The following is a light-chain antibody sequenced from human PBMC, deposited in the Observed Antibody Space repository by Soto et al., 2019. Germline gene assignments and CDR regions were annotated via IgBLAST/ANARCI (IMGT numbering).Light chain of an antibody. J-gene: IGKJ2*01. CDR1: QSISSSY. V-gene: IGKV3-20*01. Sequence: EIVLTQSPGTLSLSPGERATLSCRASQSISSSYLAWYQQKPGQAPRLLIYGASNRATGIPDEFSGSGSGTDFTLAINKLEPEDFAVYYCQQYGSSSYSFGQGTKLDIK. CDR2: GAS. CDR3: QQYGSSSYS.